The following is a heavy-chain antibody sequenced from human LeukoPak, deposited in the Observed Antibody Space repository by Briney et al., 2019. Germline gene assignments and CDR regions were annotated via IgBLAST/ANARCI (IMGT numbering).Heavy chain of an antibody. CDR3: AKDFNWAFDY. CDR1: GFTFSHYG. V-gene: IGHV3-30*02. Sequence: GWSLRLSCATSGFTFSHYGMHWVRQAPGRGLDWVAHIRYDESDKYYADSVKGRFTISRDISKNTVYLQMNSLRVEDTAVYYCAKDFNWAFDYWGQGTLVTVSS. CDR2: IRYDESDK. D-gene: IGHD1-1*01. J-gene: IGHJ4*02.